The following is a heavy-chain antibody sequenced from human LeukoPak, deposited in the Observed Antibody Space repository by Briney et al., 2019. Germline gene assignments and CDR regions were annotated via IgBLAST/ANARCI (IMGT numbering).Heavy chain of an antibody. J-gene: IGHJ6*03. CDR2: IYSGGST. V-gene: IGHV3-53*01. CDR3: AREGRKSRGVDIVRKKETGYYYMDV. Sequence: GSLRLSCAASGFTVSSNYMSWVRQAPGKGLEWGSVIYSGGSTYYAYSVKGRFTISRDNSKNTLYLQMNSLGAEDTAVYYCAREGRKSRGVDIVRKKETGYYYMDVWGKGTTVTVSS. CDR1: GFTVSSNY. D-gene: IGHD2-15*01.